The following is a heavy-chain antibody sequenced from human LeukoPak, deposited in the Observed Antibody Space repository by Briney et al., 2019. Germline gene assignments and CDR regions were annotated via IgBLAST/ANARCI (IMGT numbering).Heavy chain of an antibody. CDR3: AREEHSSGWGTMAQNY. V-gene: IGHV3-23*01. CDR2: IRAGGDTT. Sequence: GGSLRLSCAASGFTFSTYAMMWVRQAPGRGLDWVSSIRAGGDTTFHAGSVKGRFAISRDDSKNTLYLQMSSLSAEDTAVYYCAREEHSSGWGTMAQNYWGQGTLVTVSS. CDR1: GFTFSTYA. D-gene: IGHD6-19*01. J-gene: IGHJ4*02.